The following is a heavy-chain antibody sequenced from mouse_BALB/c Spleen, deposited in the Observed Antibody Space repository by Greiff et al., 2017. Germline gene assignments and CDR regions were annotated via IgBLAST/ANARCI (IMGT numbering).Heavy chain of an antibody. CDR2: INPSTGYT. CDR1: GYTFTSYW. D-gene: IGHD2-1*01. V-gene: IGHV1-7*01. Sequence: VQLQQSGAELAKPGASVKMSCKASGYTFTSYWMHWVKQRPGQGLEWIGYINPSTGYTEYNQKFKDKATLTADKSSSTAYMQLSSLSSEDSAVYSSAKYGRSFAYWGEGRLVTVSA. J-gene: IGHJ3*01. CDR3: AKYGRSFAY.